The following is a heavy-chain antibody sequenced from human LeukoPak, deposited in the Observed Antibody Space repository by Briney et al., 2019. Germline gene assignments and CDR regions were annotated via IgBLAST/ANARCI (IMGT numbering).Heavy chain of an antibody. CDR1: GFTFSDYY. D-gene: IGHD1-26*01. CDR3: ARGILGGSYHQGRNYYYNGMDV. V-gene: IGHV3-11*01. J-gene: IGHJ6*02. Sequence: GGSLRLSRAASGFTFSDYYMSWIRQAPGKGLEWVSYISSSGSTIYYADSVKGRFTISRDNAKNSLYLQMNSLRAEDTAVYYCARGILGGSYHQGRNYYYNGMDVWGQGTTVTVSS. CDR2: ISSSGSTI.